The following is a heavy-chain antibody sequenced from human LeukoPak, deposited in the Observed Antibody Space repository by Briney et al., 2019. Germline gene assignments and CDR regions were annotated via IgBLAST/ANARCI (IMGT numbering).Heavy chain of an antibody. Sequence: ASVKVSCKASGYTFTGYYMHWVRQAPGQRLEWMGWINPNSGGTNYAQKFQGRVTMTRDTSISTAYMELSRLRSDDTAVYYCARDWRGCSSTSCSARDWFDPWGQGTLVTVSS. D-gene: IGHD2-2*01. CDR2: INPNSGGT. CDR3: ARDWRGCSSTSCSARDWFDP. V-gene: IGHV1-2*02. J-gene: IGHJ5*02. CDR1: GYTFTGYY.